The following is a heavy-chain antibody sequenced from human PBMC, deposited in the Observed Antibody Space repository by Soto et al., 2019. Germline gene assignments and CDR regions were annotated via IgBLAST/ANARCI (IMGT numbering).Heavy chain of an antibody. Sequence: EVQLLESGGGLVQPGGSLRLSCAASGFTFSSYAMSWVRQAPGKGLEWVSAIGGSGGSTYYADSVKGRFTISRDNSKNTLYLLMNSLRAEDTAVYYCANDLGYCSSTSCYGFYWGQGTLVTVSS. D-gene: IGHD2-2*01. V-gene: IGHV3-23*01. CDR2: IGGSGGST. CDR3: ANDLGYCSSTSCYGFY. J-gene: IGHJ4*02. CDR1: GFTFSSYA.